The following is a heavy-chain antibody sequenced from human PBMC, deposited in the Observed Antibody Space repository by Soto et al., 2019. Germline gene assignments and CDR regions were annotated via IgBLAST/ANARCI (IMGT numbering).Heavy chain of an antibody. Sequence: QITLKESGPTLVKPTQTLTLTCTFSGFSLSTSGVGVGWIRQPPGKALEWLVVIYWDADKRYSPSLKRRLTSGKHTPKNQVVLPMTTMDPVDTATYYCAHRLSYGSGSDYFDYWGQGTLVTVSS. CDR1: GFSLSTSGVG. CDR2: IYWDADK. J-gene: IGHJ4*02. CDR3: AHRLSYGSGSDYFDY. D-gene: IGHD3-10*01. V-gene: IGHV2-5*02.